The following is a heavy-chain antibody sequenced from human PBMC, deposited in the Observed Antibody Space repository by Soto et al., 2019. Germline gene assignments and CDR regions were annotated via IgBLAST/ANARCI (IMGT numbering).Heavy chain of an antibody. V-gene: IGHV3-23*01. CDR2: ISGSGGST. J-gene: IGHJ6*02. D-gene: IGHD6-6*01. Sequence: GGSLRLSCAASGFTFSSYAMSWVRQAPGKGLEWVSAISGSGGSTYYADSVKGRFTISRDNSKNTLYLQMNSLRAEDTAVYYCAKDRREPEGYSSSSWNYYYYGMDVWGQGTTVTVSS. CDR1: GFTFSSYA. CDR3: AKDRREPEGYSSSSWNYYYYGMDV.